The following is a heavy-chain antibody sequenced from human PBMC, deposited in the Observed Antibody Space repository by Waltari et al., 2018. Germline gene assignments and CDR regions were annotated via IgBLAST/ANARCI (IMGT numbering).Heavy chain of an antibody. J-gene: IGHJ5*02. Sequence: QVQLQESGPGLVKPSQTLSLTCTVSGGSVSSDTYSWSWIRQPAGKGLEWIGRIYTSGSTKYNPTLKSRVTLSIDTSRNQFSLKLRSVTVADTAVYYCAREGGDFWSGYNWFNPWGQGTLVTVSS. CDR1: GGSVSSDTYS. V-gene: IGHV4-61*02. CDR2: IYTSGST. CDR3: AREGGDFWSGYNWFNP. D-gene: IGHD3-3*01.